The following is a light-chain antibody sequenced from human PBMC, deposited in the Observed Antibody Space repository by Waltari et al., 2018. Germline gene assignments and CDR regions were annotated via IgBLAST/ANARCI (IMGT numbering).Light chain of an antibody. Sequence: QSALTQPASVSGSPGQSITIPCTGTSSNVENYNLVSWYQHHPGKATKLLIYEVSKRPAGISNRFSGSTSGNTASLTISGLQAEDESDYYCCSFAGGNNFEVIFGGGTRLTVL. CDR3: CSFAGGNNFEVI. CDR2: EVS. CDR1: SSNVENYNL. V-gene: IGLV2-23*02. J-gene: IGLJ2*01.